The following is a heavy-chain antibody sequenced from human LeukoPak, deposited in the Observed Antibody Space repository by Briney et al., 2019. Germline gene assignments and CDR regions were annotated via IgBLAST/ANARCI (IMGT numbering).Heavy chain of an antibody. J-gene: IGHJ6*03. D-gene: IGHD6-19*01. Sequence: GGSLRLSCAASGFTFSSYSMNWVRQAPGKGLEWVSSISSSSSSYIYYADSVKGRFTISRDNAKNSLYLQMNSLRAGDTAVYYCARDPSSSSGWYYYMDVWGKGTTVTVSS. CDR1: GFTFSSYS. V-gene: IGHV3-21*01. CDR2: ISSSSSSYI. CDR3: ARDPSSSSGWYYYMDV.